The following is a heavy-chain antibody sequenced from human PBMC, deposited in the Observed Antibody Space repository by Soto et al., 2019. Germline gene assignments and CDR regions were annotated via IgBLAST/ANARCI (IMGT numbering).Heavy chain of an antibody. CDR1: GFTFSSYA. D-gene: IGHD3-10*01. V-gene: IGHV3-23*01. CDR3: AKYVAYYYGSGSYSP. J-gene: IGHJ5*02. Sequence: EVQLLESGGGLVQPGGSLRLSCAASGFTFSSYAMSWVRQAPGKGLEWVSAISGSGGSTYYADSVKGRFTISRDNSKNTLCLQMNSLRAEDTAVYYCAKYVAYYYGSGSYSPWGQGTLVTVSS. CDR2: ISGSGGST.